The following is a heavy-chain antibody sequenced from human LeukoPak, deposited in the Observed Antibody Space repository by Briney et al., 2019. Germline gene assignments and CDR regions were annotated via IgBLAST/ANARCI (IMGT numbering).Heavy chain of an antibody. CDR3: ASTTYYYDSSGYYFPLDFDY. D-gene: IGHD3-22*01. CDR1: GLTFSSHW. CDR2: ITNDGSST. V-gene: IGHV3-74*01. Sequence: GGSLRLSCAASGLTFSSHWMHWVRKAPGKGLVWVSRITNDGSSTTYADSVKGRFTISRDNAKNSLYLQMNSLRAEDTAVYYCASTTYYYDSSGYYFPLDFDYWGQGTLVTVSS. J-gene: IGHJ4*02.